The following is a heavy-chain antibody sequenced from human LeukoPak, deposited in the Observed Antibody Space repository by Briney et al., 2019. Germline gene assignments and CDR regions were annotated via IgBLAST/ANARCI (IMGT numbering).Heavy chain of an antibody. CDR1: GFTFSSYA. V-gene: IGHV3-23*01. CDR3: ARAYYDFWSGYLA. CDR2: ISGSGGST. J-gene: IGHJ5*02. D-gene: IGHD3-3*01. Sequence: PGGSLRLSCAASGFTFSSYAMSWVRQAPGKGLEWVSAISGSGGSTYYADSVKGRFTISRDNSKNTLYLQMNSLRAEDTAVYYCARAYYDFWSGYLAWGQGTLVTVSS.